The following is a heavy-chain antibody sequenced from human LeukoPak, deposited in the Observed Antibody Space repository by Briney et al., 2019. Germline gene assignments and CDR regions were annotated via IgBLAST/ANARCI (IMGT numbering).Heavy chain of an antibody. Sequence: SETLSLTCTASGCTISSSSYYWGWIRQPPGKGLEWIGSIYYSGSTYYNPSLKSRVTMSVDTSKNQFCLKLSSVTATDTAVYYCPRVHCRGDSCYSGLGSADYWGQGSLVSVSS. CDR1: GCTISSSSYY. D-gene: IGHD2-15*01. V-gene: IGHV4-39*01. CDR3: PRVHCRGDSCYSGLGSADY. J-gene: IGHJ4*02. CDR2: IYYSGST.